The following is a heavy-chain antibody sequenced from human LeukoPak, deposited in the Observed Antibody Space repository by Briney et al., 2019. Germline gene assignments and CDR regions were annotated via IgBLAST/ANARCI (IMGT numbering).Heavy chain of an antibody. CDR3: ARLNTAMVLAFDI. CDR1: GFTVSDNY. CDR2: IYTGGTT. D-gene: IGHD5-18*01. J-gene: IGHJ3*02. V-gene: IGHV3-53*01. Sequence: AGGSLRLSCAASGFTVSDNYMSWVRQAPGKGLEWVSIIYTGGTTYYADSVRGRFTISRDSSKNTVYLQMNSLTAGDTAVYYYARLNTAMVLAFDIWGEGTMVTVSS.